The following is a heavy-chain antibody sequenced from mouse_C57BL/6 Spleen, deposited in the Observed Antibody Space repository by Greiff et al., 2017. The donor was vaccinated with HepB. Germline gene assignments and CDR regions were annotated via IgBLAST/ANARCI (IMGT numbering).Heavy chain of an antibody. J-gene: IGHJ2*01. V-gene: IGHV1-22*01. D-gene: IGHD1-1*01. CDR2: INPNNGGT. CDR1: GYTFTDYN. CDR3: ARGATVVAYYFDY. Sequence: EVQLQQSGPELVKPGASVKMSCKASGYTFTDYNMHWVKQSHGKSLEWIGYINPNNGGTSYNQKFKGKATLTVNKSSSTAYMELRSLTSEDSAVYYCARGATVVAYYFDYWGQGTTLTVSS.